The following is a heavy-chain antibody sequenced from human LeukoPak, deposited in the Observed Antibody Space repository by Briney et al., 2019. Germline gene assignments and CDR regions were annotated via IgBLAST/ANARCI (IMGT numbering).Heavy chain of an antibody. CDR1: GDSIGPYY. V-gene: IGHV4-59*08. CDR2: IYYSGST. Sequence: SETLSLTCTVSGDSIGPYYWSWIRQSPGKGLVWIGYIYYSGSTNYNPSLKSRVTISIDMSKNQFSLKLSSVTAADTALYYCARHFTYYYDSSGYPRDAFDIWGQGTMVTVSS. D-gene: IGHD3-22*01. J-gene: IGHJ3*02. CDR3: ARHFTYYYDSSGYPRDAFDI.